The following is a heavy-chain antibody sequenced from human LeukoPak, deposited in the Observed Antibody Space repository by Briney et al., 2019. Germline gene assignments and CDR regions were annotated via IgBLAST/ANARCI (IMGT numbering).Heavy chain of an antibody. D-gene: IGHD6-19*01. J-gene: IGHJ4*02. CDR1: GFTFSSYG. CDR3: ARRSGVAVAGAFDY. V-gene: IGHV3-7*03. CDR2: INQDGSEK. Sequence: HPGGSLRLSCAASGFTFSSYGMRWVRQAPGKGLEWVASINQDGSEKYYVDSVKGRFTISRDNTKNLVYLQINSLRAEDTAVYFCARRSGVAVAGAFDYWGQGTLVTVSS.